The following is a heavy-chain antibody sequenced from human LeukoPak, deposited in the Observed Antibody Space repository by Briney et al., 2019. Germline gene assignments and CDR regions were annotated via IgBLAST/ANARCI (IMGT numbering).Heavy chain of an antibody. V-gene: IGHV3-43*02. CDR3: AKDRPLGAWSAIYYYYGMDV. J-gene: IGHJ6*02. CDR1: GFTFDDYA. D-gene: IGHD6-25*01. CDR2: ISGGGGST. Sequence: PGGSLRLSCAASGFTFDDYAMHWVRQAPGKGLEWVSLISGGGGSTYYADSVKGRFTISRDNSKNSLFLQMNSLRTENTALYYCAKDRPLGAWSAIYYYYGMDVWGQGTTVTVSS.